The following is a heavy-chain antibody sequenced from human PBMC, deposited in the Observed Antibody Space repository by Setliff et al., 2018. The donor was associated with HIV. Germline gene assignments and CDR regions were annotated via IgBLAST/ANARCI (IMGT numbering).Heavy chain of an antibody. Sequence: PSETLSLTCTVSGASISGYYWSWIRQTPEKGLEWIGSSSDSGYTHYNPSLKSRVTISVDTSRKQFSLKLTSVTAADTAVYFCARLGRGWSDSYYYAMDIWGQGTTVTVSS. CDR3: ARLGRGWSDSYYYAMDI. V-gene: IGHV4-38-2*02. CDR2: SSDSGYT. D-gene: IGHD6-19*01. CDR1: GASISGYY. J-gene: IGHJ6*02.